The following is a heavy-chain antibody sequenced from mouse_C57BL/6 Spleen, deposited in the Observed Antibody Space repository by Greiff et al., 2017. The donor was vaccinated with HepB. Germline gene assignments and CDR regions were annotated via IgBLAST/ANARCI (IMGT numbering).Heavy chain of an antibody. Sequence: VQRVESGAELARPGASVKLSCKASGYTFTSYGISWVKQRTGQGLEWIGEIYPRSGNTYYNEKFKGKATLTADKSSSTAYMELRSLTSEDSAVYFCARYGDSIMDYWGQGTSVTVSS. V-gene: IGHV1-81*01. D-gene: IGHD1-1*01. CDR2: IYPRSGNT. CDR1: GYTFTSYG. J-gene: IGHJ4*01. CDR3: ARYGDSIMDY.